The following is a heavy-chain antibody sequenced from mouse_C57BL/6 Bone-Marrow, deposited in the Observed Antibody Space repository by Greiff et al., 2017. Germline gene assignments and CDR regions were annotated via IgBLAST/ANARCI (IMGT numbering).Heavy chain of an antibody. D-gene: IGHD1-1*01. CDR2: IWSDGST. J-gene: IGHJ4*01. V-gene: IGHV2-6*03. CDR1: GFSLTSYG. Sequence: VKLVESGPGLVAPSQSLSITCTVSGFSLTSYGVHWVRQPPGKGLEWLVVIWSDGSTTYNSALKSRLSISKDNSKSQVILKMNSLQTDDTAMYYCARGHGSSYGAMDYWGQGTSVTVSS. CDR3: ARGHGSSYGAMDY.